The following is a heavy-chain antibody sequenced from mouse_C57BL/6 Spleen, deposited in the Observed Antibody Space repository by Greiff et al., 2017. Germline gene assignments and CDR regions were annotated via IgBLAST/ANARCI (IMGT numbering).Heavy chain of an antibody. D-gene: IGHD2-5*01. J-gene: IGHJ4*01. Sequence: EVKLVESGGGLVQPGGSLKLSCAASGFTFSDYYMYWVRQTPEKRLEWVAYISNGGGSTYYPDTVKGRFTISRDNAKNTLYLQMSRLKSEDTAMYYCARHGVTLYYYAMDYWGQGTSVTVSS. CDR2: ISNGGGST. V-gene: IGHV5-12*01. CDR1: GFTFSDYY. CDR3: ARHGVTLYYYAMDY.